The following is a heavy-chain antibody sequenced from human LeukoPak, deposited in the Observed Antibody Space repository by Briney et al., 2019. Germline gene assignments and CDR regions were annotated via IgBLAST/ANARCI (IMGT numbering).Heavy chain of an antibody. V-gene: IGHV4-34*01. Sequence: SETLSLTCAVYGGSFSGYYWSWIGQPPGKGREWMGEINHSGSTNYNPTLKSRVTISVDTSKNQFYLKLSSSTAADTAVYYCARGRRVAATRYYYYYYGMDVWGQGTTVTVSS. CDR1: GGSFSGYY. CDR2: INHSGST. CDR3: ARGRRVAATRYYYYYYGMDV. D-gene: IGHD1-26*01. J-gene: IGHJ6*02.